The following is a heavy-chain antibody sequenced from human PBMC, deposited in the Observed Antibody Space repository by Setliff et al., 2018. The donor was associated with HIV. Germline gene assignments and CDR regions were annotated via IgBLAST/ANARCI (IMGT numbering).Heavy chain of an antibody. Sequence: SETLSLTCTVSGGSISSSSYYWGWIRQPPGKGLEWIGSIYYSGSTYYNPSLKSRVTISVDTSKNQFPLKLSSVTAADTAVYYCARRGGASSSWYDWYFDLWGRGTLVTVS. CDR2: IYYSGST. CDR3: ARRGGASSSWYDWYFDL. CDR1: GGSISSSSYY. J-gene: IGHJ2*01. V-gene: IGHV4-39*01. D-gene: IGHD6-13*01.